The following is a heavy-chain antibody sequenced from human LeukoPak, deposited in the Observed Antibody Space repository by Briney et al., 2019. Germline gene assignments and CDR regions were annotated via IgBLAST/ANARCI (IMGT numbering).Heavy chain of an antibody. J-gene: IGHJ4*02. CDR3: AGSTRTYYYDNSGYYYFDN. D-gene: IGHD3-22*01. CDR2: IYNSGTT. Sequence: KPSETLSLTCTVSGGSISGFYWSWIRQPAGEGLEWIGRIYNSGTTNYNPSLRSRVIMSLDTSKNQFSLKLSSVTAADTAVYYCAGSTRTYYYDNSGYYYFDNWGQGDLVTVSS. CDR1: GGSISGFY. V-gene: IGHV4-4*07.